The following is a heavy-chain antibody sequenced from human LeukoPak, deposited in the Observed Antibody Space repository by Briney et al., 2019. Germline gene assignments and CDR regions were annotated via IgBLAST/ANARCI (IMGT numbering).Heavy chain of an antibody. D-gene: IGHD3-22*01. CDR3: ARVSGDYYDSSGYFDY. J-gene: IGHJ4*02. V-gene: IGHV3-33*01. Sequence: GRSLRLSCAASGFTFSSYGMHWVRQAPGKGLEWVAVIWYDGSNKYYADSVKGRFTISRDNSKNTLYLQMNSLRAEDTAVYYCARVSGDYYDSSGYFDYWGQGTLVTVSS. CDR1: GFTFSSYG. CDR2: IWYDGSNK.